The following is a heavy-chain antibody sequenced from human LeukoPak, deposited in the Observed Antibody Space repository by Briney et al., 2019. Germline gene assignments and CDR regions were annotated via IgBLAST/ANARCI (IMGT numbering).Heavy chain of an antibody. CDR3: ARGRVLLWFGTKNRFDY. V-gene: IGHV4-34*01. Sequence: PSETLSLTCAVYGGSFSGYYWSWIRQPPGKGLEWIGEINHSGSTYYNPSLKSRVTISVDTSKNQFSLKLSSVTAADTAVYYCARGRVLLWFGTKNRFDYWGQGTLVTVSS. D-gene: IGHD3-10*01. J-gene: IGHJ4*02. CDR1: GGSFSGYY. CDR2: INHSGST.